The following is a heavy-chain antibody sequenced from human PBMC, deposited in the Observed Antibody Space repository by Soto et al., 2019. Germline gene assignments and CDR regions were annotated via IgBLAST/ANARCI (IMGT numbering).Heavy chain of an antibody. CDR2: INSDGSST. J-gene: IGHJ5*02. CDR1: GFTFSNYW. V-gene: IGHV3-74*01. D-gene: IGHD3-3*01. CDR3: ARGRGTIFNWCDP. Sequence: EVQLVESGGGLLQPGGSLRLSCAASGFTFSNYWMHWVRQAPGKGLVWVSRINSDGSSTSYADSVKGRFTISRDNAKNTLYLQMNSLRAEDTAVYYCARGRGTIFNWCDPWGQGTLVTVSS.